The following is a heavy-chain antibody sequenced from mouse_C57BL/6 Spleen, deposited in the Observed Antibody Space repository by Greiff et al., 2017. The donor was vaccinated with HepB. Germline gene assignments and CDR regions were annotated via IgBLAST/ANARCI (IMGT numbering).Heavy chain of an antibody. CDR1: GYTFTSYW. CDR3: AYSSGYGAWFAY. J-gene: IGHJ3*01. CDR2: IDPSDSYT. Sequence: QVQLQQPGAELVMPGASVKLSCKASGYTFTSYWMHWVKQRPGQGLEWIGEIDPSDSYTNYNQKFKGKSTLTVDKSSSTAYMRLSSLTSEDSAVYYCAYSSGYGAWFAYWGQGTLVTVSA. V-gene: IGHV1-69*01. D-gene: IGHD3-2*02.